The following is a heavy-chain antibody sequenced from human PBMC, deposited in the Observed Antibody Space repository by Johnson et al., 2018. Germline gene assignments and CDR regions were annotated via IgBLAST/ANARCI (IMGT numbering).Heavy chain of an antibody. D-gene: IGHD3-16*01. CDR3: ARGGDDDYYYMDV. Sequence: QVQLQQWGAGLLKXSETLSLTCAVYGGSFSGYYWSWIRQPPGKGLEWIGEINHSGSTNYNPSRKSRVTISVDTFKNQFYLKLSPVTAADPAVYYWARGGDDDYYYMDVWGKGTTVTVSS. V-gene: IGHV4-34*01. CDR1: GGSFSGYY. J-gene: IGHJ6*03. CDR2: INHSGST.